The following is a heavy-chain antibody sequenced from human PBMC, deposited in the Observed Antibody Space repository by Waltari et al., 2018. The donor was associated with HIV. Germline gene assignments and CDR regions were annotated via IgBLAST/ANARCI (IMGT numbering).Heavy chain of an antibody. V-gene: IGHV1-2*02. CDR2: INPKSGDT. Sequence: QVQLVQSGAEAKKPGASVKVSCRASGYSFAGYYMHWVRQAPGQGLEWMGWINPKSGDTNYAQKFQGRVTMTMDTSSTTAYMELSRLTSDDTAIYYCAKSRLGGSGSTDSWGQGTLVTVSS. J-gene: IGHJ4*02. CDR3: AKSRLGGSGSTDS. D-gene: IGHD1-26*01. CDR1: GYSFAGYY.